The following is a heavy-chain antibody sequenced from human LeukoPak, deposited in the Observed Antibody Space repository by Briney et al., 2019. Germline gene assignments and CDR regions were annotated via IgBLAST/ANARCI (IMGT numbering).Heavy chain of an antibody. CDR3: ARDRGNYCGGDCYSNY. Sequence: KPGGSLRLSCAASGFTFSSYSMNWVRQAPGKGLDWVSSISSSSSYIYYADSVKGRFTISRDNAKNSLYLQMNSLRAEDTAVYYCARDRGNYCGGDCYSNYWGQGTLVTVSS. J-gene: IGHJ4*02. V-gene: IGHV3-21*01. CDR2: ISSSSSYI. D-gene: IGHD2-21*01. CDR1: GFTFSSYS.